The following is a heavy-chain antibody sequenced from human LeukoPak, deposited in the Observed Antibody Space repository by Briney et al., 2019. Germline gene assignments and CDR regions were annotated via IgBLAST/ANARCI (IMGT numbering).Heavy chain of an antibody. V-gene: IGHV4-59*01. Sequence: SETLSLTCTVSGGSISSYYWSWVRQPPGKGLEWIGYIYYSGSTNYNPSLKSRVTISVDTSKNQFSLKLSSVTAADTAVYYCARGDGLHFFDYRGQGTLVTVSS. CDR3: ARGDGLHFFDY. CDR2: IYYSGST. J-gene: IGHJ4*02. CDR1: GGSISSYY. D-gene: IGHD4-17*01.